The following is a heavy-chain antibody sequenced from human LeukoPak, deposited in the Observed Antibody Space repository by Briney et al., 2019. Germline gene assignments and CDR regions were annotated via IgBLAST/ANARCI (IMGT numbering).Heavy chain of an antibody. Sequence: SETLSLTCTVSGGSISSYYWSWLRQPAGKGLEWIGRIYTSGSTNYNPSLKSRVTMSVDTSKNQFSLKLSSVTAADTAVYYCAREPDYSGSYLSFDYWGQGTLVTVSS. CDR2: IYTSGST. CDR1: GGSISSYY. CDR3: AREPDYSGSYLSFDY. J-gene: IGHJ4*02. D-gene: IGHD1-26*01. V-gene: IGHV4-4*07.